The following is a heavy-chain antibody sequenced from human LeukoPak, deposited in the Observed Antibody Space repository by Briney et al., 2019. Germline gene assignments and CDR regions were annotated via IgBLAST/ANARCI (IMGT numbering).Heavy chain of an antibody. D-gene: IGHD6-13*01. CDR2: IWYDGSNK. V-gene: IGHV3-33*01. Sequence: GSLRLSCAASGFTFSSYGMHWVRQAPGKGLEWVAVIWYDGSNKYYADSVKGRFTISRDNSKNTLYLQMNSLRAEDTAVYYCARDRGVGDSSNWYDYWGQGTLVTVSS. J-gene: IGHJ5*01. CDR1: GFTFSSYG. CDR3: ARDRGVGDSSNWYDY.